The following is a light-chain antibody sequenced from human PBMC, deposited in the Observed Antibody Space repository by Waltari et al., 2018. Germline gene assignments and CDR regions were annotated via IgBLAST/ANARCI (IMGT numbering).Light chain of an antibody. CDR2: GSI. CDR3: QSYDSSLTGFWV. Sequence: QSLLTQPPPVSGAPGQRITISCTGSRSNTRAGYEGHCYQQFPGTPPKLLIFGSINRASGVPDRFSGSKSGTSASLAITGLQPEDEADYYCQSYDSSLTGFWVFGGGTKLTVV. V-gene: IGLV1-40*01. CDR1: RSNTRAGYE. J-gene: IGLJ3*02.